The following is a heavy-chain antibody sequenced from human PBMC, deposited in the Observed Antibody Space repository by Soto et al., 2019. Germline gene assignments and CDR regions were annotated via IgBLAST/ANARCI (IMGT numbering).Heavy chain of an antibody. J-gene: IGHJ4*02. CDR1: GGSIGSGGYY. V-gene: IGHV4-31*01. D-gene: IGHD3-16*01. CDR2: IYYSGST. CDR3: GGTPRY. Sequence: VELQESGPGLGKPSQTLSLTCTVSGGSIGSGGYYWSWIRQHPGKGLGWIGYIYYSGSTHYNPSLKSQFTISVDTSKNQFSLKLSSGTAADTAVYYGGGTPRYGGQGTLVTVSS.